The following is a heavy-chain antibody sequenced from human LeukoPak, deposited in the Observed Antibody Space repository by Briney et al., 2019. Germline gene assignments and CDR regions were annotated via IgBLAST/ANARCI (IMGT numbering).Heavy chain of an antibody. V-gene: IGHV3-15*01. J-gene: IGHJ5*02. CDR2: IKNKTNGGAT. Sequence: RGSLRLSCAASGFTLSKAYMSWVRQAPGRGGGWVGRIKNKTNGGATDYAAPVKGRFTISRDDSKNTLYLQMNSLKTEDTAVYYCTTTIVGVTTWFDPWGQGTLVTVSS. CDR1: GFTLSKAY. CDR3: TTTIVGVTTWFDP. D-gene: IGHD1-26*01.